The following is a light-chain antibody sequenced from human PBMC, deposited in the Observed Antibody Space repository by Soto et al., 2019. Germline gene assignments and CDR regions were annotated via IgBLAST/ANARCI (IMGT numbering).Light chain of an antibody. CDR2: DAS. CDR3: QQRSNWPPSIT. Sequence: SEFTMDSDTLSFSPGDKATPSYQPRQSVSSYLAWYQQKPGQAPRLLIYDASNRATGIPARFSGSGSGTDFTRTISSLEPEEFAFYYCQQRSNWPPSITFGQGTRLEIK. CDR1: QSVSSY. V-gene: IGKV3-11*01. J-gene: IGKJ5*01.